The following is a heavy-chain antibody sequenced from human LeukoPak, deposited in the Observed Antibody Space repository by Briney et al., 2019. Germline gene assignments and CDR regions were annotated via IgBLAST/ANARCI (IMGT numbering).Heavy chain of an antibody. J-gene: IGHJ4*02. CDR1: GFTFSNAW. CDR3: TTGPMVRGVLLDY. V-gene: IGHV3-15*01. D-gene: IGHD3-10*01. CDR2: IRSKTDGETT. Sequence: GGSLRLSCAASGFTFSNAWMSWVRQAPGKGLEWVGRIRSKTDGETTDYAAPVKGRFTISRDDSKNTLYLQMNSLKSEDTAVYYCTTGPMVRGVLLDYWGQGTLVTVSS.